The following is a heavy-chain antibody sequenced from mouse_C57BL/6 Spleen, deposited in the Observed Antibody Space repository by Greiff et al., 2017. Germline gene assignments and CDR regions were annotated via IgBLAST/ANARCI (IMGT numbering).Heavy chain of an antibody. CDR2: ISSGGSYT. CDR1: GFTFSSYG. J-gene: IGHJ2*01. CDR3: VATYYSNYVLYYFDY. V-gene: IGHV5-6*01. Sequence: EVKLMESGGDLVKPGGSLKLSCAASGFTFSSYGMSWVRQTPDKRLEWVATISSGGSYTYYPGSVKGRFTISRDNAKNTLYLQMSSLKSEDTAMYYYVATYYSNYVLYYFDYWGQGTTLTVSS. D-gene: IGHD2-5*01.